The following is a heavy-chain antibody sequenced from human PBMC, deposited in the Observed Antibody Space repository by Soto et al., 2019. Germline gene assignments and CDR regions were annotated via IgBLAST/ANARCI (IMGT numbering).Heavy chain of an antibody. CDR3: ARRTAAAGTVDY. D-gene: IGHD6-13*01. CDR1: GGSISSYY. V-gene: IGHV4-59*08. CDR2: IYYSGST. Sequence: QVQLQESGPGLVKPSETLSLTCTVSGGSISSYYWSWIRQPPGKGLEWIGYIYYSGSTYYNPSLKSRVTKSVDTSKNQFALKLSSVTAADTAVYYCARRTAAAGTVDYWGQGTLVTVSS. J-gene: IGHJ4*02.